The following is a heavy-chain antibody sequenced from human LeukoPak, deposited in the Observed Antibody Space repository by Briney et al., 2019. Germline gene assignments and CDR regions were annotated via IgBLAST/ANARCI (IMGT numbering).Heavy chain of an antibody. CDR2: MNPNSGNT. D-gene: IGHD6-13*01. J-gene: IGHJ4*02. CDR1: GGTFSSYA. Sequence: GASVKVSCKASGGTFSSYAISWVRQATGQGLEWMGWMNPNSGNTGYAQKFQGRVTMTRNTSISTAYMELSSLRSEDTAVYYCARGQLVHDYWGQGTLVTVSS. V-gene: IGHV1-8*02. CDR3: ARGQLVHDY.